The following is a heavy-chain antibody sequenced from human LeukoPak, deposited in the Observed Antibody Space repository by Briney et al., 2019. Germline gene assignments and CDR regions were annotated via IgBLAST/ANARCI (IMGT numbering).Heavy chain of an antibody. J-gene: IGHJ4*02. CDR3: ASHSAYGGNPEESYFDY. CDR1: GFTFSSYA. V-gene: IGHV3-23*01. D-gene: IGHD4-23*01. CDR2: ISGSGSST. Sequence: PGGSLRLSCAASGFTFSSYAMSWVRQAPGKGLEWVSAISGSGSSTYYADSVKGRFTISRDNSKNTLYMRMNSLRAEDTAVYYCASHSAYGGNPEESYFDYWGQGSLVTVSS.